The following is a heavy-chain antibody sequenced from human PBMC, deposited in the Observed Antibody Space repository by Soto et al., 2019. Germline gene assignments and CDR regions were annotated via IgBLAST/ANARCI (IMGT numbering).Heavy chain of an antibody. D-gene: IGHD6-6*01. J-gene: IGHJ6*02. CDR2: IIPIFGTA. V-gene: IGHV1-69*01. CDR1: GGTFSSYA. CDR3: ARGVASIAARPGIYYYYGMDV. Sequence: QVQLVQSGAEVKKPGSSVKVSCKASGGTFSSYAISWVRQAPGQGLEWMGGIIPIFGTANYAQKFQGRVTITADESTSTAYMELSSLRSEDTAVYYFARGVASIAARPGIYYYYGMDVWGQGTTVSVSS.